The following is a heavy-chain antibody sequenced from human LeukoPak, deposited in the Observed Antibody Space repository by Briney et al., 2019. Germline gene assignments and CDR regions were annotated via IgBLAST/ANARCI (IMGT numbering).Heavy chain of an antibody. CDR3: ARAADYYGSGSSPLDY. Sequence: PGGSLRLSCAASGFTVSSNYMSWVRQAPGKGLEWVSVIYSGGSTYYADSVKGRFTISRDNSKNTLYLQMNSLRAEDTAVYYCARAADYYGSGSSPLDYWGQGTLVTVSS. D-gene: IGHD3-10*01. V-gene: IGHV3-66*01. J-gene: IGHJ4*02. CDR1: GFTVSSNY. CDR2: IYSGGST.